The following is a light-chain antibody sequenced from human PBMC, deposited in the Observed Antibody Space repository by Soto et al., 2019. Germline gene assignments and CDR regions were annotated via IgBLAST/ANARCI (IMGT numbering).Light chain of an antibody. CDR1: QSISTY. J-gene: IGKJ1*01. Sequence: EIVMTQSPASLSVSPGARATLSCRANQSISTYLAWYQQKPGQAPRLLISGASTRAPGIPARFSGSGSGTGFTLTISSLQSEDFAVSYCQQYNKWPPWTFGQGTQLDIK. V-gene: IGKV3-15*01. CDR3: QQYNKWPPWT. CDR2: GAS.